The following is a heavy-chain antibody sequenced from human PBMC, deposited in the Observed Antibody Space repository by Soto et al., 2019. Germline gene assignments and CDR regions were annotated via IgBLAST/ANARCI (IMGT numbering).Heavy chain of an antibody. CDR1: GDSVSSNSAA. CDR3: AREVVVAATPWFFYYYSMDV. V-gene: IGHV6-1*01. Sequence: SQTLSLTCAISGDSVSSNSAAWNWIRQSPSRGLEWLGRTYYRSKWYNDYAVSVKSRITIDPDTSKNQFSLQLNSVTPEDTAVYYCAREVVVAATPWFFYYYSMDVWGHGTTVTVS. D-gene: IGHD2-15*01. J-gene: IGHJ6*02. CDR2: TYYRSKWYN.